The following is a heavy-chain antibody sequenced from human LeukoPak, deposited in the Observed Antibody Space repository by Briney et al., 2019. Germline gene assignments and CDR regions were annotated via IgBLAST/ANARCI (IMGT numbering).Heavy chain of an antibody. CDR2: IYRDGTT. V-gene: IGHV3-66*02. Sequence: GSLRLSCAASGFTVSSNYMSWARQAPGKGLEWVSVIYRDGTTYYADSVKGRFTISRDNSKNTLYLQMDNLRPDDTAVYYCARRDSGGYYNSFHYWGQGTLVTVSS. J-gene: IGHJ4*02. CDR1: GFTVSSNY. D-gene: IGHD3-22*01. CDR3: ARRDSGGYYNSFHY.